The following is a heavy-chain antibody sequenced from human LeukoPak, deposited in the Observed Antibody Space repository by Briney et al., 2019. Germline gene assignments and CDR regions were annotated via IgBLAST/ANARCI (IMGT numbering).Heavy chain of an antibody. V-gene: IGHV4-61*02. CDR1: GDSISSGSYY. CDR2: IDTSGST. J-gene: IGHJ6*03. CDR3: ARDRPYYYYMDV. Sequence: SETLSLTCTVSGDSISSGSYYWSWIRQPAGKGLEWIGRIDTSGSTNYNPSLKSRVTISVDTSKNQFSLKLSSVTAADTAVYYCARDRPYYYYMDVWGKGTTVTVSS.